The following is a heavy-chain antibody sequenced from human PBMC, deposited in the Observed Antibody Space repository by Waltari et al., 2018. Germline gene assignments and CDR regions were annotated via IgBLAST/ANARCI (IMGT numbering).Heavy chain of an antibody. D-gene: IGHD2-15*01. CDR2: IWYDGSNK. V-gene: IGHV3-33*01. CDR1: GFTFSSYG. J-gene: IGHJ4*02. CDR3: ARVYCSGGSCFDY. Sequence: QVQLVESGGGVVQPGRSLRLSCAASGFTFSSYGMHWVRQAPGKGLEWVAVIWYDGSNKYYADSVKGRFTISRDNSKNTLYLQMNSLRAEDTAVYYCARVYCSGGSCFDYWGQGTLVTVSS.